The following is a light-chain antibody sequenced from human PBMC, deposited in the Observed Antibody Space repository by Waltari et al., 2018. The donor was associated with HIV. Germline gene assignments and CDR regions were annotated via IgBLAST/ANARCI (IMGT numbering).Light chain of an antibody. CDR1: TPNIGTNY. Sequence: QSVLTQPPSASETPGQSVTISTSRNTPNIGTNYIYWYQQYPGTAPKLLIYRNNKRPSGVPDRFSGSKSGTSASLDISGLRSDDEAEYYCAAWDDTLTVVFGGGTKLTVL. CDR3: AAWDDTLTVV. CDR2: RNN. J-gene: IGLJ2*01. V-gene: IGLV1-47*01.